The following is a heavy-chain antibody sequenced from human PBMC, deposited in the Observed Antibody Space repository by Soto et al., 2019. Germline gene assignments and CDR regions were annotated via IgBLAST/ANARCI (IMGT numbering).Heavy chain of an antibody. Sequence: GGSLRLSCAASGFTFSSYAMHWVRQAPGKGLEWVAVISYDGSNKYYADSVKGRFTISRDNSKNTLYLQMNSLRAEDTAVYYCARTAGEYSSSFSAFDIWGQGTMVTVSS. J-gene: IGHJ3*02. CDR1: GFTFSSYA. CDR2: ISYDGSNK. V-gene: IGHV3-30*04. CDR3: ARTAGEYSSSFSAFDI. D-gene: IGHD6-6*01.